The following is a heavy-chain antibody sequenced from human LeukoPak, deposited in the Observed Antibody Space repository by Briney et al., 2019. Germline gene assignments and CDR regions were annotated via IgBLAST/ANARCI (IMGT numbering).Heavy chain of an antibody. Sequence: GGSLRLSCAACGFIFNNYGLVWVRQAPGKGLEWVSAISNDGGGTTYADFVKGRFTISRDNSKNTLFLQMNSLRAEDTALYYCAKGSSGYFLDLWGQGTLVTVSS. V-gene: IGHV3-23*01. CDR3: AKGSSGYFLDL. CDR1: GFIFNNYG. CDR2: ISNDGGGT. J-gene: IGHJ5*02. D-gene: IGHD3-22*01.